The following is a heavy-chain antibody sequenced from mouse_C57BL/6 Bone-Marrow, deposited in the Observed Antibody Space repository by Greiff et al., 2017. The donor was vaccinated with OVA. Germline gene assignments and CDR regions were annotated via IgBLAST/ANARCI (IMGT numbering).Heavy chain of an antibody. J-gene: IGHJ3*01. Sequence: QVQLQQPGAELVKPGASVKMSCKASGYTFTSYWITWVKQRPGQGLEWIGDIYPGSGSTKYNEKFKSKATLTLDTASSTAYMQLSSLTSEDSAVYDGARGVYGYDGCAYWGQGTLVTVSA. CDR3: ARGVYGYDGCAY. V-gene: IGHV1-55*01. D-gene: IGHD2-2*01. CDR1: GYTFTSYW. CDR2: IYPGSGST.